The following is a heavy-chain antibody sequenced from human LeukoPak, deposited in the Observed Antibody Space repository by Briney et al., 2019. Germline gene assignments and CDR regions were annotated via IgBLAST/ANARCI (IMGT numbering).Heavy chain of an antibody. CDR3: ARGYCSGGSCYSYYYYNYMDV. J-gene: IGHJ6*03. D-gene: IGHD2-15*01. Sequence: PSETLSLTCTVSGGSISSYYWSWIRQPPGKGLEWIGYIYYSGNTNYNPSLKSRVSISVDKSKNQFSLKLSSVTAADTAVYYCARGYCSGGSCYSYYYYNYMDVWGKGTTVTVSS. CDR1: GGSISSYY. V-gene: IGHV4-59*12. CDR2: IYYSGNT.